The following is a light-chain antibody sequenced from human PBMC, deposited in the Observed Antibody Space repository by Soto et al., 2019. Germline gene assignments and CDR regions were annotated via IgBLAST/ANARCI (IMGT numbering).Light chain of an antibody. CDR1: SSDLGRY. CDR2: EVT. CDR3: SSNAGSNTLRV. J-gene: IGLJ3*02. Sequence: QSALTQPPSASGSPGQSVTISCTGTSSDLGRYVYWYQQHPGKAPKLIIYEVTQRPSGVPDRFSGSKSGNTASLTVSRLQTEDEADYYCSSNAGSNTLRVFGGGTKLTVL. V-gene: IGLV2-8*01.